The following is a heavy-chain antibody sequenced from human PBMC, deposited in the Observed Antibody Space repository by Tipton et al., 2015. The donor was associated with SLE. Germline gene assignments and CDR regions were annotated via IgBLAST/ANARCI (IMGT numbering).Heavy chain of an antibody. J-gene: IGHJ1*01. CDR3: ARSLGYCSGGSCYEYFQH. CDR1: GGSISSSSYY. Sequence: TLSLTCTVSGGSISSSSYYWGWIRQPPGKGLEWIGYIYYSGSTNYNPSLKSRVTISVDTSKNQFSLKLSSVTAADTAVYYCARSLGYCSGGSCYEYFQHWGQGTLVTVSS. CDR2: IYYSGST. V-gene: IGHV4-61*05. D-gene: IGHD2-15*01.